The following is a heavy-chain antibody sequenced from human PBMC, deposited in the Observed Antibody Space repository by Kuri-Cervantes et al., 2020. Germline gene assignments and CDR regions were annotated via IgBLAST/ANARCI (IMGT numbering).Heavy chain of an antibody. CDR2: IDYSGTT. Sequence: ESLKISCIVSRGSISNTYYWGWIRQPPGKGLEWIGSIDYSGTTYYNSSLKSRVTISVDTSKNQFSLKLSSVTAADTAVYYCARAYLGLGKLDYWGQGTLVTVSS. J-gene: IGHJ4*02. D-gene: IGHD7-27*01. CDR1: RGSISNTYY. CDR3: ARAYLGLGKLDY. V-gene: IGHV4-39*07.